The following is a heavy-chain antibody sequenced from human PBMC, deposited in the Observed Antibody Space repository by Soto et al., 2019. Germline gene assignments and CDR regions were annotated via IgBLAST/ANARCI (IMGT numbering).Heavy chain of an antibody. J-gene: IGHJ4*02. Sequence: ESGPTLVNPTQTLTLTCTLSGFSRSNSGLCLSWIRQPPGKALEWLALIDWDDDKYYSTSLKTRLTISKDTSKNQVVLTMTNMDPVDTATYYCARIPRGGSGWPDYWGQGTLVTVSS. D-gene: IGHD6-19*01. CDR2: IDWDDDK. CDR3: ARIPRGGSGWPDY. V-gene: IGHV2-70*01. CDR1: GFSRSNSGLC.